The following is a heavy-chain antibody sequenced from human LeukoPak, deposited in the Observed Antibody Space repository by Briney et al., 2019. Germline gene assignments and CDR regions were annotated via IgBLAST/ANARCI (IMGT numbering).Heavy chain of an antibody. D-gene: IGHD2-2*03. CDR2: IYYSGST. J-gene: IGHJ4*02. CDR1: DGSITNYY. V-gene: IGHV4-59*01. CDR3: ARGSRGYCSSTSCYEFGY. Sequence: SETLSLTCTVSDGSITNYYWSWIRQPPGKGLEWIGYIYYSGSTNYNPSLKSRVTISVDTSKNQFSLKLSSVTAADTAVYYCARGSRGYCSSTSCYEFGYWGQGTLVTVSS.